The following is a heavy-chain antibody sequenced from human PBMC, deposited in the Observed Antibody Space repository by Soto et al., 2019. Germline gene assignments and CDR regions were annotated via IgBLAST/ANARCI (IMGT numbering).Heavy chain of an antibody. CDR1: GYTFINYA. Sequence: QVQVVQSGAEEKKPGASVKVSCKASGYTFINYAMYWVRQAPGQRLEWMGWINAGNGNTKYSQKFQGRVTITRDTSASTAYMELSSLRSEDTAVYYCARAVQLWGDVWGQGPTVPVSS. J-gene: IGHJ6*02. D-gene: IGHD5-18*01. CDR3: ARAVQLWGDV. V-gene: IGHV1-3*05. CDR2: INAGNGNT.